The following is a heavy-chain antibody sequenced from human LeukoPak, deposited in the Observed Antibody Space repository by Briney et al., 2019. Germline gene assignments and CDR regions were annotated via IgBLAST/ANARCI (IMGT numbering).Heavy chain of an antibody. Sequence: GGSLRLSCAASGFTFSSYWMSWVRQAPGKGLEWVSAISGSGGSTYYADSVKGRFTISRDNSKNTLYLQMNSLRAEDTAVYYCAKDRWMGQQLDAFDIWGQGTMVTVSS. CDR2: ISGSGGST. CDR3: AKDRWMGQQLDAFDI. J-gene: IGHJ3*02. D-gene: IGHD6-13*01. CDR1: GFTFSSYW. V-gene: IGHV3-23*01.